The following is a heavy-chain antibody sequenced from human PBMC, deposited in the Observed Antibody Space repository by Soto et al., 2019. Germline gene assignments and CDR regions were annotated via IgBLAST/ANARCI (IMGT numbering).Heavy chain of an antibody. CDR1: GGSVSSGCYY. D-gene: IGHD2-21*02. V-gene: IGHV4-31*03. Sequence: TLSLSCTVCGGSVSSGCYYWSWIRQHPGKGLEWIGYIYYSGSTYYNPSLKSRVTISVDTSKNQFSLKLSSVTAADTAVYYCARLGSIVVVTATPTNAFDIWGQGTMVTVSS. CDR2: IYYSGST. CDR3: ARLGSIVVVTATPTNAFDI. J-gene: IGHJ3*02.